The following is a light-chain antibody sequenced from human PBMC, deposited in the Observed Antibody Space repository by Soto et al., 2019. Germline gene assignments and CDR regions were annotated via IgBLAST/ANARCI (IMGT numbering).Light chain of an antibody. V-gene: IGKV1-5*03. Sequence: DIQMTQSPSTLSASVGDRVTIDCRASHNINNLLAWYQQKPGEAPKLLIFRASNLYSGVPPRFSGSGSGTQFTLTINGLQPDHFATYYCQQYNNYEWTFGQANKVEVK. CDR1: HNINNL. CDR3: QQYNNYEWT. CDR2: RAS. J-gene: IGKJ1*01.